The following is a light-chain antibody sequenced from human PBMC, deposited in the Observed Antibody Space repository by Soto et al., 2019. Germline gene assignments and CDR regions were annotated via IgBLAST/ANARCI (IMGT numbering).Light chain of an antibody. CDR1: SSDVGGYNY. CDR3: SSDTSSSTYVV. V-gene: IGLV2-14*01. Sequence: QSALTQPASVSGSPGQSITISCTGTSSDVGGYNYVSWYQQHPGKAPNLMIYEVSNRPSGVSNRFSGSKSGNTAALTISGLQAEDEADYYCSSDTSSSTYVVFGGGTKLTVL. CDR2: EVS. J-gene: IGLJ2*01.